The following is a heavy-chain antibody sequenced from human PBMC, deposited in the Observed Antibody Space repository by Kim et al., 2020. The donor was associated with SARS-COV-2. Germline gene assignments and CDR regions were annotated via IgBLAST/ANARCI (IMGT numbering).Heavy chain of an antibody. Sequence: GGSLRLSCAASGFTFSNYAMHWVRQAPGKGLEWVAIISYDGSDKYYADSVKGRFTISRDNSKNTLFLQLNSLRPDDTALYYCARDHGTTSDAFDLWGQGTMVTVSS. CDR3: ARDHGTTSDAFDL. V-gene: IGHV3-30-3*01. D-gene: IGHD2-2*01. CDR2: ISYDGSDK. J-gene: IGHJ3*01. CDR1: GFTFSNYA.